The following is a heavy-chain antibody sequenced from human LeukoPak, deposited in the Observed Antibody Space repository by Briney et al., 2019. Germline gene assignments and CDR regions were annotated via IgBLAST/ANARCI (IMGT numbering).Heavy chain of an antibody. CDR1: GYNFNAYN. V-gene: IGHV1-2*02. CDR3: SRDVSGDGRVYIDH. CDR2: IDPKNGYT. Sequence: GASVEVSCKGSGYNFNAYNIQWVRQARGLGLEWTGWIDPKNGYTTYAQKFKGRVTVTRDTSISAVYMELSSLTSDDTAVYYCSRDVSGDGRVYIDHWGPGTLVTVSS. J-gene: IGHJ4*02. D-gene: IGHD6-19*01.